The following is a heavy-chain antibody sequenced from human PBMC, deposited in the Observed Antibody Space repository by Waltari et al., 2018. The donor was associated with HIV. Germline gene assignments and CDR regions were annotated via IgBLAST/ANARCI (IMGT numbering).Heavy chain of an antibody. D-gene: IGHD1-26*01. CDR1: GHTITESS. Sequence: QVQVVQSGAEVKKHGASVKVSCKVSGHTITESSTHWVRQGPGKGLEWMGGFDPEGGGPIYAQEFQGRLTMTEDTSTDTAYMELSSLTSDDTAIYFCALRPNIVGAPYWYFDLWGRGTLVTVSS. V-gene: IGHV1-24*01. J-gene: IGHJ2*01. CDR3: ALRPNIVGAPYWYFDL. CDR2: FDPEGGGP.